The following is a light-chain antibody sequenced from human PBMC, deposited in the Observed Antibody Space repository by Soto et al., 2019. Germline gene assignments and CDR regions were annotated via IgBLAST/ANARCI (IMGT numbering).Light chain of an antibody. CDR3: QQYGSSRWT. CDR1: QRVSSNY. Sequence: EIVLTQAPGTLSLSPGARATLSCRASQRVSSNYLAWYRQKPGQAPRLLIYGASSRAPGITDRFSGSGSGTDFNLTISRLEPEDFAGYYCQQYGSSRWTFGQGTKVDIK. V-gene: IGKV3-20*01. CDR2: GAS. J-gene: IGKJ1*01.